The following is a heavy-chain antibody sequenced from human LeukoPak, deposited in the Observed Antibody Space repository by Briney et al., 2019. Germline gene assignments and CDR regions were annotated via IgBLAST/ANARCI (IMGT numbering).Heavy chain of an antibody. CDR1: GGSVTSSSYY. CDR2: IFYSGTT. V-gene: IGHV4-61*01. J-gene: IGHJ6*02. Sequence: PSEALSLTCTVSGGSVTSSSYYWSWIRQPPAKGLEWIGYIFYSGTTNYNPSLKSRVTISVDTSKNQFSLKLASVTAADTAVYYCARSTLTTRRNYYYSYGMDVWGQGTTVTVSS. CDR3: ARSTLTTRRNYYYSYGMDV. D-gene: IGHD4-17*01.